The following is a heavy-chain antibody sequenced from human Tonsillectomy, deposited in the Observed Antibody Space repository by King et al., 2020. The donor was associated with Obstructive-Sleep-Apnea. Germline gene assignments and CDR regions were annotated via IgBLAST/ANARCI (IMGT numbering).Heavy chain of an antibody. D-gene: IGHD6-13*01. CDR1: GFTFSSYG. J-gene: IGHJ6*02. V-gene: IGHV3-30*02. CDR3: ANRVAAAGEGGYYYYGMDV. CDR2: IRYDGSNK. Sequence: VQLVESGGGVVQPGGSLRLSCAASGFTFSSYGMHWVRQAPGKGLEWVAFIRYDGSNKYYADSVKGRFTISRDNSKNTLYLQMNSLRAEDTAVYYCANRVAAAGEGGYYYYGMDVWGQGTTVTVSS.